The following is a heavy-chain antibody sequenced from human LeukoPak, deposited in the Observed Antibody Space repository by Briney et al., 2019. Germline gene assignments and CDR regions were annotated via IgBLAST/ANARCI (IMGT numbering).Heavy chain of an antibody. J-gene: IGHJ5*02. CDR2: TKQDGSEK. CDR3: ARDMRFRRGLTGYRNWFDP. Sequence: GGSLRLSCAASGFTFSSYWMSWVRQAPGKGLEWVANTKQDGSEKYYVDSVKGRFTISRDNAKNSLYLQMNSLRAEDTAVYYCARDMRFRRGLTGYRNWFDPWGQGTLVTVSS. V-gene: IGHV3-7*01. CDR1: GFTFSSYW. D-gene: IGHD3-9*01.